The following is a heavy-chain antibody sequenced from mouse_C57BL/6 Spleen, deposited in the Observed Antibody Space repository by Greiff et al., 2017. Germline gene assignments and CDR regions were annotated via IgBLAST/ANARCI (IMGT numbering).Heavy chain of an antibody. V-gene: IGHV5-9-1*02. CDR2: ISSGGDYI. CDR3: TRDHYYGSSGYFDV. J-gene: IGHJ1*03. D-gene: IGHD1-1*01. Sequence: EVMLVESGEGLVKPGGSLKLSCAASGFTFSSYAMSWVRQTPEKRLEWVAYISSGGDYIYYAATVKGRFTISRDNARNTLYLQMSSLKSEDTAMYYCTRDHYYGSSGYFDVWGTGTTVTVSS. CDR1: GFTFSSYA.